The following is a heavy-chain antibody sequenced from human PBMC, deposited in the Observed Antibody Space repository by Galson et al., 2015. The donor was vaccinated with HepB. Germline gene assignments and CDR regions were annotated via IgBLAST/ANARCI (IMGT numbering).Heavy chain of an antibody. CDR3: ARDRVAAAGTPYNWFDP. CDR1: GFTVSSNY. V-gene: IGHV3-66*01. J-gene: IGHJ5*02. D-gene: IGHD6-13*01. CDR2: IYSGGST. Sequence: SLRLSCAASGFTVSSNYMSWVRQAPGKGLEWVSVIYSGGSTYYADSVKGRFTISRDNSKNTLYLQMNSLRAEDTAVYYCARDRVAAAGTPYNWFDPWGQGTLVTVSS.